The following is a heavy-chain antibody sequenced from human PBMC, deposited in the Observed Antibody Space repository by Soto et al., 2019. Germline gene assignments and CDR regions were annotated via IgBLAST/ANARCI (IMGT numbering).Heavy chain of an antibody. CDR3: ARQGSGDSRGYNWFDP. CDR1: GGSISSYY. V-gene: IGHV4-59*08. Sequence: SETLSLTCTVSGGSISSYYWSWIRQPPGKGLEWIGYIYYSGSTNYNPSLKSRVTISVDTSKNQFSLKLSSVTAADTAVYYCARQGSGDSRGYNWFDPWGQGTLVTVSS. D-gene: IGHD4-17*01. J-gene: IGHJ5*02. CDR2: IYYSGST.